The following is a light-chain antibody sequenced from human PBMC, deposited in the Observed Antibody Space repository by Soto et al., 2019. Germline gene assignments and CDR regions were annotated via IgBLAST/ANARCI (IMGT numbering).Light chain of an antibody. J-gene: IGLJ2*01. CDR2: EGS. CDR1: SSDICGYNY. V-gene: IGLV2-14*01. CDR3: SSYTNSGTLVV. Sequence: QSVLTQPASVSGSPGQSITISCTGTSSDICGYNYVSWYQQHPGKAPKLIIYEGSNRPSGVSDRFSGSTSGNTASLTISGLQAEDEADYYCSSYTNSGTLVVFGGGTKLTVL.